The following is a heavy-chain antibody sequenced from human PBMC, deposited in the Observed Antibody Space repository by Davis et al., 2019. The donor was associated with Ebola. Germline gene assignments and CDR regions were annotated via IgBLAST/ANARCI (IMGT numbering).Heavy chain of an antibody. CDR1: GGSVSSNTYY. Sequence: PSETLSLTCTVSGGSVSSNTYYWSWIRQPAGKGLEWIGHIYTSGSTNYNPSLKSRVTMSVDTSMHQFSLRLNSVTAADTAVYYCARGRVLYGMDVWGQGTTVTVSS. CDR3: ARGRVLYGMDV. J-gene: IGHJ6*02. D-gene: IGHD2-15*01. V-gene: IGHV4-61*09. CDR2: IYTSGST.